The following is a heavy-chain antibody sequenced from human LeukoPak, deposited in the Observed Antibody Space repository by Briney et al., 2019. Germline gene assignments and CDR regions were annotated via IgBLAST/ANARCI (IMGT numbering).Heavy chain of an antibody. CDR3: ARVRSAESSYYYDSSGYLVGAFDI. D-gene: IGHD3-22*01. V-gene: IGHV4-61*01. CDR2: IYYSGST. Sequence: PSETLSLTCTVSDDSISSSNYYWSWIRQPPGKGLEWIGYIYYSGSTNYNPSLKSRVTISVDTSKNQFSLKLSSVTAADTAVYYCARVRSAESSYYYDSSGYLVGAFDIWGQGTMVTVSS. CDR1: DDSISSSNYY. J-gene: IGHJ3*02.